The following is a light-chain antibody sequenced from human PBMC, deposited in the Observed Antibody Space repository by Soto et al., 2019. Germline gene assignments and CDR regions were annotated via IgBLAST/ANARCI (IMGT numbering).Light chain of an antibody. Sequence: VITQSPGTLSLSPGDRATLSCSASQSLSVSYIDWCHQKPGQAPRLVIYSTSAREAGIPDLFTGRGAGTQCTRAISRLQPEDVAVYYCHQFGDSSQTFGQGTKVDI. CDR2: STS. J-gene: IGKJ1*01. V-gene: IGKV3-20*01. CDR3: HQFGDSSQT. CDR1: QSLSVSY.